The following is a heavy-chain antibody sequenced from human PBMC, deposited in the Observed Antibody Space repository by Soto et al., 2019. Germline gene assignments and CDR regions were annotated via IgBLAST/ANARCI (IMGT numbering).Heavy chain of an antibody. CDR1: GFPFSTYA. J-gene: IGHJ4*02. V-gene: IGHV3-30-3*01. Sequence: LRLYCAASGFPFSTYAMHWVRQAPGEGLEWVAVISDDGINEYYADSVEGRFTISRDNSKNTLYLQMNSLTGEDTAVYYCARGCAVHYNSGTLLVWCQGTLVTVS. D-gene: IGHD3-10*01. CDR3: ARGCAVHYNSGTLLV. CDR2: ISDDGINE.